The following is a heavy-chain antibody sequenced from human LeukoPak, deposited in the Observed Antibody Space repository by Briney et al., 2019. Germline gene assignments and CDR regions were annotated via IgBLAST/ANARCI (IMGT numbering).Heavy chain of an antibody. Sequence: SVKVSCKASGGTFSSYAISWVRQAPGQGLEWMGGIIPIFGTANYAQKFQGRVTITADESTSTAYMELSSLRSEDTAVYYCARDLAPELRFLEWYYFDYWGQGTLVTVSS. D-gene: IGHD3-3*01. CDR1: GGTFSSYA. J-gene: IGHJ4*02. CDR3: ARDLAPELRFLEWYYFDY. V-gene: IGHV1-69*13. CDR2: IIPIFGTA.